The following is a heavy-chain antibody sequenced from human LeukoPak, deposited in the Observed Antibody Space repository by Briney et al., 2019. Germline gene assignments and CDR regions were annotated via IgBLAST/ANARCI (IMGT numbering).Heavy chain of an antibody. V-gene: IGHV4-59*01. J-gene: IGHJ4*02. Sequence: SETLSLTCTVSGGSISSYYWSWIRQPPGKGLEWIGYIYYSGSTNYNPSLKSRVTIPVDTSKNQFSLKLSSVTAADTAVYYCARSVEVGATTYLDYWGQGTLVTVSS. CDR1: GGSISSYY. D-gene: IGHD1-26*01. CDR3: ARSVEVGATTYLDY. CDR2: IYYSGST.